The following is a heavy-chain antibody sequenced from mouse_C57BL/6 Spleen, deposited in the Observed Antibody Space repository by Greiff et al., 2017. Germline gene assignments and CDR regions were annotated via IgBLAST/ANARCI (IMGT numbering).Heavy chain of an antibody. CDR3: ARNGDYYAMDY. CDR1: GYTFTSYW. V-gene: IGHV1-53*01. J-gene: IGHJ4*01. Sequence: QVQLQQPGTELVKPGASVKLSCKASGYTFTSYWMHWVKQRPGQGLEWIGNINPSNGGTNYNEKFKSKATLTVEKCASTAYMQLSSLTSEAAAVYDCARNGDYYAMDYWGQGTSVTVSS. CDR2: INPSNGGT.